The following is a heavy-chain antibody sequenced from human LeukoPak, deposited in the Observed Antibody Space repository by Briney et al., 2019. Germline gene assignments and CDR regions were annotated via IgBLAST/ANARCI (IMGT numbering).Heavy chain of an antibody. J-gene: IGHJ4*02. CDR2: IYHSGST. D-gene: IGHD4/OR15-4a*01. Sequence: SGTLSLTCAVSGYSISSGYYWGWIRQPPGKGLEWIGSIYHSGSTYYNPSLKSRVTISVDTSKNQFSLKLSSVTAADTAVYYCARYGGPFDYWGQGTLVTVSS. V-gene: IGHV4-38-2*01. CDR1: GYSISSGYY. CDR3: ARYGGPFDY.